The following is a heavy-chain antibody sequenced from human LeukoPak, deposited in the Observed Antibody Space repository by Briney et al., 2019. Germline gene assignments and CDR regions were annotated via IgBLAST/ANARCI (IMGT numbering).Heavy chain of an antibody. CDR3: VRREVGATLRFDP. V-gene: IGHV5-51*01. J-gene: IGHJ5*02. CDR1: GYTFTNYW. D-gene: IGHD1-26*01. Sequence: GESLRISCKASGYTFTNYWIGWVRQMPGKGLEWVGLIYPADSDARYSPSFEGQVTISADKSISTAYLHWSSLKASDTAMYYCVRREVGATLRFDPWGQGTLVIVSS. CDR2: IYPADSDA.